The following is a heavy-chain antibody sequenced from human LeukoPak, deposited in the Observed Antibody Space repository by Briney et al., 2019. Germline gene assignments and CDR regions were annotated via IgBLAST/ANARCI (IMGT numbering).Heavy chain of an antibody. D-gene: IGHD3-3*01. J-gene: IGHJ5*02. CDR1: GGTFSSYT. CDR3: ARDKYDFWSGYPDNWFDP. CDR2: IIPILGIA. V-gene: IGHV1-69*04. Sequence: SVKVSCTASGGTFSSYTISWVRQAPGQGLEWMGRIIPILGIANYAQKFQGRVTIPADKSTSTAYMELSSLRSEDTAVYYCARDKYDFWSGYPDNWFDPWGQGTLVTVS.